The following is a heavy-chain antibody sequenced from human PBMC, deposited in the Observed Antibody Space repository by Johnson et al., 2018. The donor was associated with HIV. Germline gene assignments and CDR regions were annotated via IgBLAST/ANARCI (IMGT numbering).Heavy chain of an antibody. Sequence: VQLVESGGGVVRPGGSLRLSCAASGFTFDDYGMTWVRQAPGKGLEWVSGINWNGGSTAYADSVKGRFTISRDNSKNTLYLQMNSLIAEDTAVYYCARDPHYGARSVTVGACEGWGQGKRVTVSS. V-gene: IGHV3-20*04. CDR2: INWNGGST. CDR1: GFTFDDYG. D-gene: IGHD3-16*01. J-gene: IGHJ3*01. CDR3: ARDPHYGARSVTVGACEG.